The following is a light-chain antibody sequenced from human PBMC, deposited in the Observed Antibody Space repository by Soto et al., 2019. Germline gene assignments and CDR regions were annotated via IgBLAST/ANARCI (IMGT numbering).Light chain of an antibody. CDR2: DNN. CDR1: SSNIGNNY. CDR3: GTWDSSLSAYV. V-gene: IGLV1-51*01. Sequence: QSVLTQPPSVSAAPGQKVTISCSGGSSNIGNNYVSWYQQVPGTAPKLLIYDNNKRPSGIPDRFSGSKSGTSATLGITGLQTGDEADYYCGTWDSSLSAYVFGTGTKVTVL. J-gene: IGLJ1*01.